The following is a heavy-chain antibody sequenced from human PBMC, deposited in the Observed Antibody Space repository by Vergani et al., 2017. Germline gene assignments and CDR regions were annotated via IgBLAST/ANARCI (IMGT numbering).Heavy chain of an antibody. CDR2: IYTSGST. D-gene: IGHD3-3*01. J-gene: IGHJ6*03. CDR1: GGSISSYY. Sequence: QVQLQESGPGLVKPSETLSLTCTVSGGSISSYYWSWIRQPAGKGLEWIGRIYTSGSTNYNPSLKSRVTMSVDTSKNQFSLKLSSVTAADTAVYYCARDLTMTLRYYYYYMDVWGKGTTVTVSS. CDR3: ARDLTMTLRYYYYYMDV. V-gene: IGHV4-4*07.